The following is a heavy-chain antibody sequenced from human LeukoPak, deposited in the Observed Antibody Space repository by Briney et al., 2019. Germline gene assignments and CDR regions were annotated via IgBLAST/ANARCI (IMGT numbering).Heavy chain of an antibody. CDR2: IIPIFGTA. J-gene: IGHJ6*02. Sequence: ASVTVSCKASGGTFSSYAISWVRQAPGQGLEWMGGIIPIFGTANYAQKFQGRVTITADESTSTAYMELSSLRSEDTAVYYCARVGLSITMVRGVTLDDNYYYYGMDVWGQGTTVTVSS. V-gene: IGHV1-69*13. D-gene: IGHD3-10*01. CDR1: GGTFSSYA. CDR3: ARVGLSITMVRGVTLDDNYYYYGMDV.